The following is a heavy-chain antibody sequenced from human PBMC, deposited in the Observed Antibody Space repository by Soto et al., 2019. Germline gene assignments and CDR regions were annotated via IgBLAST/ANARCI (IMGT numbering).Heavy chain of an antibody. CDR2: ISGTRGRHRNT. D-gene: IGHD5-12*01. J-gene: IGHJ5*02. Sequence: EVHLLESGGNLVQPGMSLRLSCAASGFIFSDYAMTWVRQAPGKGLEWVSTISGTRGRHRNTFYTASVKGRFTVARDNSKTTLFLERNGLRVEDRAVYYWANTMSRLAGYDLTWRAPWCQGTLVTVSS. CDR3: ANTMSRLAGYDLTWRAP. V-gene: IGHV3-23*01. CDR1: GFIFSDYA.